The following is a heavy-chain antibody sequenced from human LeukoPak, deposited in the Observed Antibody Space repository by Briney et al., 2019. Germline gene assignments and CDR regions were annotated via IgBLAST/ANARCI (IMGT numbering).Heavy chain of an antibody. V-gene: IGHV3-30-3*01. D-gene: IGHD2-8*01. J-gene: IGHJ4*02. CDR1: GFTFSSYA. CDR2: ISYDGSNK. CDR3: ARERTNGRSLWSFPRKIFDY. Sequence: PGGSLRLSCAASGFTFSSYAMHWVLQAPGKGLEWVAVISYDGSNKYYADSVKGRFTISRDNSKNTLYLQMNSLRAEDTAVYYCARERTNGRSLWSFPRKIFDYWGQGTLVTVSS.